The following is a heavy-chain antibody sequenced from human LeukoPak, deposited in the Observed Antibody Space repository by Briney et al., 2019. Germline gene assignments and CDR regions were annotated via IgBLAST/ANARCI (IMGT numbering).Heavy chain of an antibody. Sequence: ASVKVSCKASGYTSTGYYMHWVRQAPGQGLEWMGWINPNSGGTNYAQKFQGRVTMTRDTSISTAYMELSRLRSDDTAVYYCARDYSTRLQSYWFDPWGQGTLVTVSS. D-gene: IGHD2-2*01. V-gene: IGHV1-2*02. CDR2: INPNSGGT. CDR1: GYTSTGYY. J-gene: IGHJ5*02. CDR3: ARDYSTRLQSYWFDP.